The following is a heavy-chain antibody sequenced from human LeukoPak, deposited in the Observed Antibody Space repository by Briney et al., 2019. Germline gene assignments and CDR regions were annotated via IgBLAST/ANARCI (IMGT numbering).Heavy chain of an antibody. D-gene: IGHD5-24*01. CDR1: GGSISSSSYY. V-gene: IGHV4-39*01. CDR3: ASRGYRYYYYYMDV. Sequence: PSETLSLTCTVSGGSISSSSYYWGWIRQPPGKGLEWIGSIYYSGSIYYNPSLKSRVTISVDTSKNQFSLKLSSVTAADTAVYYCASRGYRYYYYYMDVWGKGTTVTVSS. CDR2: IYYSGSI. J-gene: IGHJ6*03.